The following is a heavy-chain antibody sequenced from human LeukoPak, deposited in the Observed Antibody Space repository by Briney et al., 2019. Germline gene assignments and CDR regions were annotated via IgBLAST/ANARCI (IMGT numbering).Heavy chain of an antibody. D-gene: IGHD5-18*01. J-gene: IGHJ4*02. CDR3: ARVPGYSNIFDY. CDR1: GYTFTSYA. CDR2: INAGNGNT. Sequence: GASVKVSCKASGYTFTSYAMHWVRQAPGQRLEWMGWINAGNGNTKYSQKFQGRVTIIRDTSATTAYMELSSLRYEDTTVYYCARVPGYSNIFDYWGQGTLVTVSS. V-gene: IGHV1-3*01.